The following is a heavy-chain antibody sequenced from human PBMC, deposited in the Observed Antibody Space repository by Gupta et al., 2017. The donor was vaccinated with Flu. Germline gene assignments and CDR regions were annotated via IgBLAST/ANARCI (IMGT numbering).Heavy chain of an antibody. CDR2: IYYSGRT. Sequence: QLQLQESGPGLVKPSETLSLTCTVSGGSISSSSYYWGWIRQPPGKGLEGIGSIYYSGRTYYNPSLKRLVTISVDTSKNQCSLKLSAVTAADPAVDYCARHVGFGVPAAPGALDDGVEGTLVTVYS. CDR1: GGSISSSSYY. V-gene: IGHV4-39*01. D-gene: IGHD2-2*01. J-gene: IGHJ4*02. CDR3: ARHVGFGVPAAPGALDD.